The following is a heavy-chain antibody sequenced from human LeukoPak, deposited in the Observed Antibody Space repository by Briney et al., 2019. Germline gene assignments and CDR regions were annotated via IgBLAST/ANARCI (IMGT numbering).Heavy chain of an antibody. CDR2: IYHSGST. V-gene: IGHV4-38-2*01. Sequence: PSETLSLICAVSGYSISSGYYWGWIRQPPGKGLEWIGSIYHSGSTYYNPSLKSRVTISVDTSKNQFSLKLSSVTAADTAVYYCARVGLVAAAGRYFDYWGQGTLVTVSS. CDR1: GYSISSGYY. D-gene: IGHD6-13*01. J-gene: IGHJ4*02. CDR3: ARVGLVAAAGRYFDY.